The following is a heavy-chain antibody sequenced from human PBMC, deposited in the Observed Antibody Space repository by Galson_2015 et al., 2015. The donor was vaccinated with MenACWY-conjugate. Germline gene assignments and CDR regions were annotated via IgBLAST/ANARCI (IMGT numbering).Heavy chain of an antibody. D-gene: IGHD5-24*01. J-gene: IGHJ4*02. CDR2: INEGASER. CDR3: VTGDYLLGATITGY. CDR1: GLTFGRCF. Sequence: SLRLSCAVSGLTFGRCFMTWVRQAPGKGLEWVANINEGASERHYVDSVKGRFTISRDNAKSSIYLQMNSLRVEDTAVYYCVTGDYLLGATITGYWGQGTQVTVAS. V-gene: IGHV3-7*03.